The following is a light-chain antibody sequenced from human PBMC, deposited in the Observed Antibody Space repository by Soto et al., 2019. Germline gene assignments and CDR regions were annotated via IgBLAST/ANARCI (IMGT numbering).Light chain of an antibody. Sequence: EIVMTQSPDTLSVSPGERATLSCRASQSVISNIAWYQQKPGQAPRLLIYGASTRATGIPVRFSGSGSGTEFTLTISSLQSEDFAVYYCQQYNNWPPLTFGGGTQVEIK. CDR3: QQYNNWPPLT. CDR1: QSVISN. J-gene: IGKJ4*01. V-gene: IGKV3-15*01. CDR2: GAS.